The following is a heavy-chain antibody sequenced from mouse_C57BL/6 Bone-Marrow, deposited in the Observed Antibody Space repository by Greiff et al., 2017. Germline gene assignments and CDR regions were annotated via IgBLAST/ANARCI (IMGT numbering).Heavy chain of an antibody. D-gene: IGHD2-13*01. V-gene: IGHV1-55*01. Sequence: QVQLQQPGAELVKPGASVKLSCKASGYTFTSYWITWVKQRPGQGLEWIGEIYPGSGSTNYNEKFKSKATLTADTSSSTAYMQLSSLTSEDSAVYYCARWDYWWYFDVWGTGTTVTVSS. CDR3: ARWDYWWYFDV. CDR2: IYPGSGST. CDR1: GYTFTSYW. J-gene: IGHJ1*03.